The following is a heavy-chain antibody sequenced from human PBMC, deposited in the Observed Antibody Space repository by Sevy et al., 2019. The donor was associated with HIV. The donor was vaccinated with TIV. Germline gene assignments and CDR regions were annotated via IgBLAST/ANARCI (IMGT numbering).Heavy chain of an antibody. J-gene: IGHJ3*02. Sequence: SETLSLTCAVCGGSFSGYYWSWIRQPPGKGLEWIGEINHSGSTNYNPSLKSRVTISVDTSKNQFSLKLSSVTAADTAVYYCARARLRITMIVVVTDAFDIWGQGTMVTVSS. CDR2: INHSGST. CDR3: ARARLRITMIVVVTDAFDI. CDR1: GGSFSGYY. D-gene: IGHD3-22*01. V-gene: IGHV4-34*01.